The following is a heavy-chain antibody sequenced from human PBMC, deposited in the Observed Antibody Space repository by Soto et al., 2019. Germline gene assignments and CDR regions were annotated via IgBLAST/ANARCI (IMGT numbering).Heavy chain of an antibody. CDR3: AREGDAFGAPFVY. J-gene: IGHJ4*02. V-gene: IGHV4-30-4*01. D-gene: IGHD3-10*01. CDR1: GGFISSGDHY. CDR2: IHRSGST. Sequence: QVQLQESGPGLVKPSQTLSLTCTVSGGFISSGDHYWSGIRQPPGKGLEWIGYIHRSGSTHYNPFLESRVTISVDTSKNQFSLKLNSVTAADTAQYYCAREGDAFGAPFVYWGQGTLVTVPS.